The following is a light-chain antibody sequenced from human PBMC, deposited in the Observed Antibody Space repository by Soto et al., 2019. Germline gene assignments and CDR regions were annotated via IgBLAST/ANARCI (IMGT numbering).Light chain of an antibody. Sequence: GDRVTITCQATQDIRKYLNWYQQKPGKAPNLLIYDASSLKSGVPSRFSGRGSGTEFTLTISSLQPEDFATYYCQHLKSYPITFGQGTRLEIK. J-gene: IGKJ5*01. CDR3: QHLKSYPIT. CDR2: DAS. CDR1: QDIRKY. V-gene: IGKV1-13*02.